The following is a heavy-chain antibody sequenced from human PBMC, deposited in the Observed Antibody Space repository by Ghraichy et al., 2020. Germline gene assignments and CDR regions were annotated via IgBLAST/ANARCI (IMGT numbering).Heavy chain of an antibody. D-gene: IGHD6-19*01. J-gene: IGHJ4*02. CDR2: IYYSGST. V-gene: IGHV4-39*01. Sequence: SETLSLTCTVSGGSISSSSYYWGWIRQPPGKGLEWIGSIYYSGSTYYNPSLKSRVTISVDTSKNQFSLKLSSVTAADTAVYYCARVILAVAGQIDYWGQGTLVTVSS. CDR3: ARVILAVAGQIDY. CDR1: GGSISSSSYY.